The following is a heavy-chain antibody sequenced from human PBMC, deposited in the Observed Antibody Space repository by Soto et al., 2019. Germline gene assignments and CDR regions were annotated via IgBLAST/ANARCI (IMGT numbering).Heavy chain of an antibody. CDR2: VSGSAGST. CDR3: AKDASSGITSFDS. Sequence: EVQLVESGGGLVQPGGSLRLSCAASGGTFSSYAMSWVRQAPGKGLEWVSGVSGSAGSTYYADSVKGRFTISRDNSKNTLYLQMNSLRAEDTAVYYCAKDASSGITSFDSWGRGTVVTVSS. V-gene: IGHV3-23*04. CDR1: GGTFSSYA. J-gene: IGHJ2*01. D-gene: IGHD3-3*01.